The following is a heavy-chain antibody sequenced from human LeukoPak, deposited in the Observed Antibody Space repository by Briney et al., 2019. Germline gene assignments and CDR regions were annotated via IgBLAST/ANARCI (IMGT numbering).Heavy chain of an antibody. V-gene: IGHV3-23*01. J-gene: IGHJ5*02. CDR2: ISGSGGST. CDR3: AKDRDWRGSSWYGNWFDP. D-gene: IGHD6-13*01. Sequence: GGSLRLSCAASGFTFSSYAMSWVRQAPGKGLEWVSAISGSGGSTYYADSVKGRFTISRDNSKNTLYLQMNGLRAEDTAVYYCAKDRDWRGSSWYGNWFDPWGQGTLVTVSS. CDR1: GFTFSSYA.